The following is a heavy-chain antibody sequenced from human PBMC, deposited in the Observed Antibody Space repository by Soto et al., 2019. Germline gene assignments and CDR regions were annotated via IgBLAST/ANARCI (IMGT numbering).Heavy chain of an antibody. J-gene: IGHJ4*02. D-gene: IGHD3-9*01. Sequence: GESLKISCKGSGYNFTNYWIAWVRQMPGKGLEWMGIMYPDDSDARYSPSFQGQVTMSADKSISTAYLQWSSLKGSDTAMYYCARTHHTADYQSRVDYWGQGTRVTVSS. CDR2: MYPDDSDA. V-gene: IGHV5-51*01. CDR3: ARTHHTADYQSRVDY. CDR1: GYNFTNYW.